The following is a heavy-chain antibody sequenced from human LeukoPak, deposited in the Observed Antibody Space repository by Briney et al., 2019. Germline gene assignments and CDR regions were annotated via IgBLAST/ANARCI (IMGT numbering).Heavy chain of an antibody. D-gene: IGHD5-24*01. V-gene: IGHV3-21*01. CDR2: ISSSSSYI. CDR3: ARDNPRWNPHAFDI. J-gene: IGHJ3*02. Sequence: GGSLRLSCAASGFTFSSYSMNWVRQAPGKGLEWVSSISSSSSYIYYADSVKGRFTISRDNAKNSLYLQMNSPRAEDTAVYYCARDNPRWNPHAFDIWGQGTMVTVSS. CDR1: GFTFSSYS.